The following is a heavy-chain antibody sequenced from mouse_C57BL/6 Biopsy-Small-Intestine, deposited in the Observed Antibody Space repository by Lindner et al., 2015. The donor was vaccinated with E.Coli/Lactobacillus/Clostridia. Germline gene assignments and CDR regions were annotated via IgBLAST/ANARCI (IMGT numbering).Heavy chain of an antibody. V-gene: IGHV1-4*01. D-gene: IGHD2-3*01. CDR1: GYTFTSCT. Sequence: VQLQESGAELARPGASVKMSCKASGYTFTSCTMHWVKQRPGQGLEWIGYMNPTSGYTKYNQKFKDKATLTADKSSSTAYMQLSSLTSEDSAVYYCARDIGYSYAMDYWGQGTSVTVSS. J-gene: IGHJ4*01. CDR2: MNPTSGYT. CDR3: ARDIGYSYAMDY.